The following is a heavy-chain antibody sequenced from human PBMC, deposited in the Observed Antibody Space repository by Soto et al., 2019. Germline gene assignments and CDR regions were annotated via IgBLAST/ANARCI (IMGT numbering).Heavy chain of an antibody. D-gene: IGHD6-19*01. CDR3: ARERHSSGWYVVFDY. V-gene: IGHV3-30-3*01. Sequence: ESGGGVVQPGRSLRLSCAASGFTFSSYAMHWVRQAPGKGLEWVAVISYDGSNKYYADSVKGRFTISRDNSKNTLYLQMNSLRAEDTAVYYCARERHSSGWYVVFDYWGQGTLVTVSS. CDR2: ISYDGSNK. CDR1: GFTFSSYA. J-gene: IGHJ4*02.